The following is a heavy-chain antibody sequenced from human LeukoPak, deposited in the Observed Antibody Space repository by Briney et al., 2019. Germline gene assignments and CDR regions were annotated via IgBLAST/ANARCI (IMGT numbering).Heavy chain of an antibody. J-gene: IGHJ5*02. CDR1: GGSFSGYY. V-gene: IGHV4-34*01. CDR2: INHSGST. Sequence: SETLSLTCAVYGGSFSGYYWSWIRQPPGKGLEWIGEINHSGSTNYNPSLKSRVTISVDTSKNQFSLKLSSVTAADTAVYYCARGRGYSYGLNWFDPWGQGTLVTVSS. CDR3: ARGRGYSYGLNWFDP. D-gene: IGHD5-18*01.